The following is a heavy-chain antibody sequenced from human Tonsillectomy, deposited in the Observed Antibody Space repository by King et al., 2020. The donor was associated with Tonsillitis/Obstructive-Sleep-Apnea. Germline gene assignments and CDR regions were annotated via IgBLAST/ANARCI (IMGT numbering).Heavy chain of an antibody. D-gene: IGHD2-21*01. CDR2: IIPILGIA. CDR1: GGTFSSYA. J-gene: IGHJ4*02. Sequence: QLVQSGAEVKKPGSSVKVSCKASGGTFSSYAISWVRQAPGQGLEWMGRIIPILGIANYAQKFQGRVTITADKSTSTAYMELSSLSSEDTAVYDCVKRLRGDFWGQGTLVTVSS. V-gene: IGHV1-69*04. CDR3: VKRLRGDF.